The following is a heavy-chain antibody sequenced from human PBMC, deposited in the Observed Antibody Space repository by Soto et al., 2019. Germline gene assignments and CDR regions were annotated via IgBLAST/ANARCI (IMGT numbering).Heavy chain of an antibody. V-gene: IGHV1-8*01. CDR1: GYTFTSYD. CDR2: MNPNSGNT. J-gene: IGHJ3*02. Sequence: QVQLVQSGAEVKKPGASVKVSCKASGYTFTSYDINWVRQATGQGLEWMGWMNPNSGNTGYAQKFQGRVTMTRNTSISTAYMELSSLRSDDTAAYYCARGKGPIAVAGWYAFDIWGQGTMVTVSS. CDR3: ARGKGPIAVAGWYAFDI. D-gene: IGHD6-19*01.